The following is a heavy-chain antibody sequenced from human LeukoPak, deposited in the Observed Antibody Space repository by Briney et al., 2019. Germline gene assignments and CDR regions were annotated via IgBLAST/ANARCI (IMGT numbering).Heavy chain of an antibody. CDR3: AREGSSSSYFDY. V-gene: IGHV3-7*01. J-gene: IGHJ4*02. D-gene: IGHD6-6*01. Sequence: PGGSLRLSCADSGFTFSTYWMSWVRQVPGKGLEWVASIKPDGSEKYYVDSVKGRFTISRDNAKNSLYLQLNSLRAEDTAVYYCAREGSSSSYFDYWGQGTLVTVSS. CDR1: GFTFSTYW. CDR2: IKPDGSEK.